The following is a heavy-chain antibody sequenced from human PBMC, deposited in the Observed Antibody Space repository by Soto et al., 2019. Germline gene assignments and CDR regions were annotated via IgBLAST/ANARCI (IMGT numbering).Heavy chain of an antibody. D-gene: IGHD2-2*02. CDR2: IYPGDSDT. V-gene: IGHV5-51*01. Sequence: PGWSLKISCKGSGYTFTDYWIGWVLQLTGKGLEWMGIIYPGDSDTRYSPSFQGQVTISADKSTSTAYLQWSSLKASDTAMYYCARTTYCSSTSCYNHRIANYYYYGMDVWGQGTTVTVSS. CDR1: GYTFTDYW. J-gene: IGHJ6*02. CDR3: ARTTYCSSTSCYNHRIANYYYYGMDV.